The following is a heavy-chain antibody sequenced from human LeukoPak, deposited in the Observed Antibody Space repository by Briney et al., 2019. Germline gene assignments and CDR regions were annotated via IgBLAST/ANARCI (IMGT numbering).Heavy chain of an antibody. J-gene: IGHJ4*02. CDR3: AKGYSSGWHYFDS. CDR1: GFTFSSCS. V-gene: IGHV3-21*01. Sequence: PGGSLRLSCAASGFTFSSCSMNWVRQAPGKGLGWVSSISSSSTYKYYADSVKGRLTISRDNAKNSLYLQMNSLRAEDTAVYYCAKGYSSGWHYFDSWGQGTLVTVSS. D-gene: IGHD6-19*01. CDR2: ISSSSTYK.